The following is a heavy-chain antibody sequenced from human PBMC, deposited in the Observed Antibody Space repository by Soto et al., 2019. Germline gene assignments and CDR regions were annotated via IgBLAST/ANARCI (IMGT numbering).Heavy chain of an antibody. CDR2: ISGSGGST. CDR1: GFTFSSYA. D-gene: IGHD4-17*01. Sequence: EVQLLESGGGLVQPGGSLRLSCAASGFTFSSYAMSWVRQAPGKGLEWVSAISGSGGSTYYPDSVKGRFTISRDNSKNTLYLPMSSPRAEHTAVYYCAKEVAHSDGDYEYYFDYCSQGTMFTVSS. V-gene: IGHV3-23*01. J-gene: IGHJ4*02. CDR3: AKEVAHSDGDYEYYFDY.